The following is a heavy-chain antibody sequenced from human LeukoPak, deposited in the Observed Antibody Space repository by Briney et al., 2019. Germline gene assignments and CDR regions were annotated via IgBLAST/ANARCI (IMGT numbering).Heavy chain of an antibody. CDR1: GGTFSSYA. V-gene: IGHV1-69*06. D-gene: IGHD6-19*01. CDR2: IIPSFGTA. CDR3: ARDQESSGRYWGFDY. Sequence: GSSVKVSCKASGGTFSSYAISWVRQAPGQGLEWMGGIIPSFGTANYAQKFPGRVTITADKSTSTAYMELSSLRSEDTAVYYCARDQESSGRYWGFDYWGQGTLVTVSS. J-gene: IGHJ4*02.